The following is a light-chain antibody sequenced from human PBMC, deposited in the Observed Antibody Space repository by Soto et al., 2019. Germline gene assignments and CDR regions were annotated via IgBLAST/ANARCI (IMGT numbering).Light chain of an antibody. Sequence: QSLRNQPASVSGSPGQSITISCTGYIHYDFVSWYQQHPGTAPKLVIYEVSNRPSGTSYRFSGSTSGHTASLTISGLQTEDEAVYYRGSYTSSSNYVFGTGTKVTVL. CDR3: GSYTSSSNYV. CDR1: IHYDF. CDR2: EVS. J-gene: IGLJ1*01. V-gene: IGLV2-14*01.